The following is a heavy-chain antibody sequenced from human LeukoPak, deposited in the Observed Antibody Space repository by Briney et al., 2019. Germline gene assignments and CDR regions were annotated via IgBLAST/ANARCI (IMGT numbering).Heavy chain of an antibody. CDR3: ARDRIAAADVGAFDI. Sequence: SETLSLNCTGSGGTVSSYYWSWIRQPPGKGLEWIGYINYSGSTNYNPSLKSRVTISGDASKNQFSLKLSAVTAADTAVHYCARDRIAAADVGAFDIWGQGTMVTVSS. CDR2: INYSGST. CDR1: GGTVSSYY. V-gene: IGHV4-59*02. D-gene: IGHD6-13*01. J-gene: IGHJ3*02.